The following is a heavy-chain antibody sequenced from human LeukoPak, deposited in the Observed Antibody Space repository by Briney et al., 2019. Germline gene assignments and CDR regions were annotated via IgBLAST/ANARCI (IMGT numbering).Heavy chain of an antibody. Sequence: SETLSLTCAVYGGSFSGYYWSWIRQPPGKGLAWIGEINHRGSTNYNPSLKSRVTISVDTSKNQFSLKLSSVTAADTAVYCCARGHSRSARAQVYWGQGTLVTVSS. D-gene: IGHD6-6*01. CDR2: INHRGST. V-gene: IGHV4-34*01. J-gene: IGHJ4*02. CDR1: GGSFSGYY. CDR3: ARGHSRSARAQVY.